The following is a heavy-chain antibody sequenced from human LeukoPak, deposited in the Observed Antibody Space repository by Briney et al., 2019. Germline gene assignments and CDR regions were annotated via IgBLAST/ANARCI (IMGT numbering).Heavy chain of an antibody. J-gene: IGHJ3*02. CDR1: GFTFSSYA. CDR3: AIPGGNSGGDAFDI. V-gene: IGHV3-23*01. CDR2: ISGSGGST. D-gene: IGHD4-23*01. Sequence: PGGSLRLSCAASGFTFSSYAMSWVRRAPGKGLGWVSAISGSGGSTYYADSVKGRFTISRDNSKNTLYLQMNSLRAEDTAVYYCAIPGGNSGGDAFDIWGQGTMVTVSS.